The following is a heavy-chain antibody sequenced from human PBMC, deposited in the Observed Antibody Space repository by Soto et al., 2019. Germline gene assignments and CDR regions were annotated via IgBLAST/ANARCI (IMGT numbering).Heavy chain of an antibody. D-gene: IGHD3-22*01. V-gene: IGHV3-11*01. CDR1: GFTFSDYY. CDR3: AKMSSENYYDPVFS. J-gene: IGHJ4*02. Sequence: ESGGGLVQTSGSLRIACVASGFTFSDYYMGWVRQAPGKGLEWVSYISSSGNTIYYADSVKGRFTISRDNAKNSVYLQMNSLRAEDTALYFCAKMSSENYYDPVFSWGQGTLVTVSS. CDR2: ISSSGNTI.